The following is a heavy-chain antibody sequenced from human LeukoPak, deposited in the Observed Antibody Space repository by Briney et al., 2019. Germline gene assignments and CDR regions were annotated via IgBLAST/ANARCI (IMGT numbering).Heavy chain of an antibody. CDR3: ARGRKELYYDFWSGYSNWFDP. Sequence: PSETLSLTCTVSGGSISSYYWSWIRQPPGKGLEWVGCIYYSGSTNYNPSLKSRVTISIDTSKNQFSLKLSSVTAEDTAVYYCARGRKELYYDFWSGYSNWFDPWGQGTLVTVSS. CDR2: IYYSGST. V-gene: IGHV4-59*01. CDR1: GGSISSYY. D-gene: IGHD3-3*01. J-gene: IGHJ5*02.